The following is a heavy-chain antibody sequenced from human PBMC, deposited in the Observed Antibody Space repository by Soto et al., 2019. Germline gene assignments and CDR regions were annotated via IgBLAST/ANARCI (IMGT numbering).Heavy chain of an antibody. Sequence: QVQLVQSGAEVKKPGASVKVSCKASGYTFTSYAMHWVRQAPGQRLEWMGWINAGNGNTKYSQKFQGRVTITRDTFASTAYMELSSLRSEDTAVYYCARVKDSSGWPLFDYWGQGTLVTVSS. CDR3: ARVKDSSGWPLFDY. V-gene: IGHV1-3*01. CDR1: GYTFTSYA. CDR2: INAGNGNT. D-gene: IGHD6-19*01. J-gene: IGHJ4*02.